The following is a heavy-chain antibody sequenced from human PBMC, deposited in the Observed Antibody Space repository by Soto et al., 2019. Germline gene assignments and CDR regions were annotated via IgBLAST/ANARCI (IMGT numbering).Heavy chain of an antibody. Sequence: SVKVSCKASGGTFSSYTIAWVRQAPGQGLEWMGEIIPLFGTTNYVEKFQGRLTITADASTSTAYMELSSLRSEDTAMYYCARDSIAAAGTDYWGQGTLVTV. D-gene: IGHD6-13*01. CDR2: IIPLFGTT. J-gene: IGHJ4*02. V-gene: IGHV1-69*13. CDR3: ARDSIAAAGTDY. CDR1: GGTFSSYT.